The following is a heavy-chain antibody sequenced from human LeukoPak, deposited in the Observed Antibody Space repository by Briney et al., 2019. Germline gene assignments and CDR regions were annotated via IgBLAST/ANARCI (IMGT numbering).Heavy chain of an antibody. J-gene: IGHJ6*03. Sequence: SSETLSLTCTVSGGSISSYYWSWIRQPAGKGLEWIGRIYTSGSTNYNPSLKSRVTMSVDTSKNQFSLKLSSVTAADTAVYYCARGAYYYGSGSYYTTPLALYYMDVWGKGTTVTVSS. CDR3: ARGAYYYGSGSYYTTPLALYYMDV. V-gene: IGHV4-4*07. CDR2: IYTSGST. CDR1: GGSISSYY. D-gene: IGHD3-10*01.